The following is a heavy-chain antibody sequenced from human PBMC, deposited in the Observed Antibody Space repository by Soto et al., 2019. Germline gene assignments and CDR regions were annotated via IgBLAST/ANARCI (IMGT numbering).Heavy chain of an antibody. V-gene: IGHV3-23*01. Sequence: GGSLRLSCAASGFTFSSYAMSWVRQAPGKGLEWVSAISGSGGSTYYADSVKGRFTISRDNSKNTLYLQMNSLRAEDTAAYYCAKDRRDGYNYKAYWGQGTLVTVSS. CDR2: ISGSGGST. CDR3: AKDRRDGYNYKAY. D-gene: IGHD5-12*01. J-gene: IGHJ4*02. CDR1: GFTFSSYA.